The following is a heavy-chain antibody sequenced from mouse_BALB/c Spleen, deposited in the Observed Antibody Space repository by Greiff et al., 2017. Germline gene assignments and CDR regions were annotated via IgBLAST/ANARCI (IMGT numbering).Heavy chain of an antibody. CDR1: GYTFTDYA. V-gene: IGHV1S137*01. Sequence: QVQLQQSGAELVRPGVSVKISCKGSGYTFTDYAMHWVKQSHAKSLEWIGVISTYYGDASYNQKFKGKATMTVDKSSSTAYMELARLTSEDSAIYYCARGGRDAMDYWGQGTSVTVSS. J-gene: IGHJ4*01. CDR3: ARGGRDAMDY. CDR2: ISTYYGDA.